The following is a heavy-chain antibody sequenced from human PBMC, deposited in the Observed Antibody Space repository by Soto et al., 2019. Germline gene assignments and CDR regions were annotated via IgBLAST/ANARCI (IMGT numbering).Heavy chain of an antibody. J-gene: IGHJ5*02. CDR3: ARALRGWVDP. CDR1: GESFSGYY. CDR2: INQGGKT. D-gene: IGHD3-10*01. V-gene: IGHV4-34*01. Sequence: SETLSLTCTLNGESFSGYYWSWIRQTPGKGLEWIGEINQGGKTSYNPSLKSRVTISVDTSKNEFSLKLTSATAADTALYYCARALRGWVDPWGQGALVTVSS.